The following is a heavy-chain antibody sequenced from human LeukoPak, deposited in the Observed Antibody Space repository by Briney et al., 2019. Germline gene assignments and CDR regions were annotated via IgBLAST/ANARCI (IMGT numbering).Heavy chain of an antibody. CDR1: GYIFTNCG. Sequence: ASVKVSCKASGYIFTNCGISWVRQAPGQGLEWMGWISAYNDNTNYAQKVQGRLTMTADTSTSTAYMELKSLRSDDTAVYYCARGLGSGSYYAYWGQGTLVTVSS. V-gene: IGHV1-18*01. CDR3: ARGLGSGSYYAY. J-gene: IGHJ4*02. D-gene: IGHD3-10*02. CDR2: ISAYNDNT.